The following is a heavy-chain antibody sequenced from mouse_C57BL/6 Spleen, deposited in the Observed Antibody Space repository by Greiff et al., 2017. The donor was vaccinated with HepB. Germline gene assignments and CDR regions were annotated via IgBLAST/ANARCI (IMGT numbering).Heavy chain of an antibody. Sequence: EVKLEESGGGLVKPGGSLKLSCAASGFTFSSYAMSWVRQTPEKRLEWVATISDGGSYTYYPDNVKGRFTISRDNAKNNLYLQMSHLKSEDTAMYYCARAAVMITFAYWGQGTLVTVSA. CDR2: ISDGGSYT. V-gene: IGHV5-4*03. J-gene: IGHJ3*01. CDR3: ARAAVMITFAY. CDR1: GFTFSSYA. D-gene: IGHD2-4*01.